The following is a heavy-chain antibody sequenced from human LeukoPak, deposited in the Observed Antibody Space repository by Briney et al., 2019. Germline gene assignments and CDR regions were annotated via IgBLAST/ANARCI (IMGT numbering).Heavy chain of an antibody. J-gene: IGHJ6*02. Sequence: PSETLSLTCTVSGGSISSGGYYWSWIRQHPGKGLEWIGYIYYSGSTYYNPSLKSRVTISVDTSKNQFSLKLSSVTAADTAVYYCARDNGGDGSGSLGYYYYGMDVWGQGTTVTVSS. CDR1: GGSISSGGYY. V-gene: IGHV4-31*03. CDR2: IYYSGST. D-gene: IGHD3-10*01. CDR3: ARDNGGDGSGSLGYYYYGMDV.